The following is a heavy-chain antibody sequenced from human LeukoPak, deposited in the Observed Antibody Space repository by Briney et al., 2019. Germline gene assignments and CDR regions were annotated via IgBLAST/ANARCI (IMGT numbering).Heavy chain of an antibody. CDR1: GGSFGGYY. CDR2: INHSGST. J-gene: IGHJ4*02. Sequence: SETLSLTCAVYGGSFGGYYWSWIRQPPGKGLEWIGEINHSGSTNYNPSLKSRVTISVDTSKNQFSLKLSSVTAADTAVYYCARGGEEDYVWGSYPYFDYWGQGTLVTVSS. CDR3: ARGGEEDYVWGSYPYFDY. D-gene: IGHD3-16*02. V-gene: IGHV4-34*01.